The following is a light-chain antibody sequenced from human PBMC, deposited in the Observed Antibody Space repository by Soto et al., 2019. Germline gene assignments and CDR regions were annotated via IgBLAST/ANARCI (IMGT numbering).Light chain of an antibody. CDR2: AAS. CDR3: QQSYSTPRT. CDR1: QSISSY. V-gene: IGKV1-39*01. Sequence: DIQMTQSPSSLSASVEDRVTITCRASQSISSYLNWYQQKPGKAPKLLIYAASSLQSGVPSRFSGSGSGTDFTLTISSLQPEDFATYYCQQSYSTPRTFGQGTKVDTK. J-gene: IGKJ1*01.